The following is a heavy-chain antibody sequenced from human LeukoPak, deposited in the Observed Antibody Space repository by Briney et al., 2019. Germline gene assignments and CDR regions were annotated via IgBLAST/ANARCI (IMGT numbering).Heavy chain of an antibody. J-gene: IGHJ6*02. V-gene: IGHV3-7*01. CDR3: ARSEPDDYGDYAYYYYGMDV. CDR2: IKQDGSEK. CDR1: GFTFSSYW. Sequence: PGGSLRLSCAASGFTFSSYWMSWVRQAPGKGLEWVANIKQDGSEKYYVDSVKGRFTISRDNAKNSLYLQMNSLRAEDTAVYYCARSEPDDYGDYAYYYYGMDVWGQGTTVTVSS. D-gene: IGHD4-17*01.